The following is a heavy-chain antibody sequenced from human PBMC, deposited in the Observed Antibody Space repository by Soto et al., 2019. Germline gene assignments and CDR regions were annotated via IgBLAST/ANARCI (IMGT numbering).Heavy chain of an antibody. Sequence: SETLSLTCTLSGVSITIGAYYWTWVRQHPGKGLEWIGYIYYNGNTYFSPSLKSRLTISIDTSKNQFSLKLSSVTAAETAMYYCARARLSEVYAFDFWGQGTMVTVSS. V-gene: IGHV4-31*03. J-gene: IGHJ3*01. CDR3: ARARLSEVYAFDF. D-gene: IGHD1-20*01. CDR1: GVSITIGAYY. CDR2: IYYNGNT.